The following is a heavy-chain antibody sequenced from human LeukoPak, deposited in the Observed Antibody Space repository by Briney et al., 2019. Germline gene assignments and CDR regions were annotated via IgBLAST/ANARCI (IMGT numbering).Heavy chain of an antibody. Sequence: GGSLTLFCAASGFTFSDSAMTWVRQAPGKGLDWVSLISFSGANTYYADSVKGRFTISRDNSKDTLFLQMNSLRAEDTAIYYCARDIQLSTWGRGTMVTVSS. J-gene: IGHJ3*01. V-gene: IGHV3-23*01. CDR3: ARDIQLST. CDR1: GFTFSDSA. CDR2: ISFSGANT. D-gene: IGHD5-24*01.